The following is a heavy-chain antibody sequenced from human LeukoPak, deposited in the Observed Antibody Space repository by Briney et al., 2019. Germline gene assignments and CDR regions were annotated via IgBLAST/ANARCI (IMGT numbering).Heavy chain of an antibody. Sequence: SETLSLTCTDSGGSISNYYWSWIRQPPGKGLEWIGYIYYSGSTNYNPSLKSRVTISVDTSKNQFSLKLSSVTAADTAVYYCARVDYGSGSYRFDPWGQGTLVTVSS. D-gene: IGHD3-10*01. CDR3: ARVDYGSGSYRFDP. J-gene: IGHJ5*02. V-gene: IGHV4-59*01. CDR2: IYYSGST. CDR1: GGSISNYY.